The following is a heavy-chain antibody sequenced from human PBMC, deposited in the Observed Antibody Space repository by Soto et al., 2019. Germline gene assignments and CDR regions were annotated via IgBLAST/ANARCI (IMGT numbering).Heavy chain of an antibody. CDR1: GYSFTSYW. CDR3: ARHTGKEYSSWPYYFYSGMVV. D-gene: IGHD6-6*01. V-gene: IGHV5-51*01. Sequence: GESLKISGKGSGYSFTSYWISWVRQMPGKGLEWKGIIYPGDSDTRYSPSFQGQVTISADKSISTAYLQWRSLKASDTAMYYCARHTGKEYSSWPYYFYSGMVVWDQGATLAVFS. J-gene: IGHJ6*02. CDR2: IYPGDSDT.